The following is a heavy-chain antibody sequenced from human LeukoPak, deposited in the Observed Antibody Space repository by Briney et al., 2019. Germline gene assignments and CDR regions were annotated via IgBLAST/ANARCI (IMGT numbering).Heavy chain of an antibody. Sequence: ASVKVSCKASGYTFTGYYMHWVRQAPGQGLGWMGWINPNSGGTNYAQKFQGRVTMTRDTSISTAYMELSRLRSDDTAVYYCARDPPIAARRGGDYWGQGTLVTVSS. V-gene: IGHV1-2*02. CDR1: GYTFTGYY. D-gene: IGHD6-6*01. J-gene: IGHJ4*02. CDR3: ARDPPIAARRGGDY. CDR2: INPNSGGT.